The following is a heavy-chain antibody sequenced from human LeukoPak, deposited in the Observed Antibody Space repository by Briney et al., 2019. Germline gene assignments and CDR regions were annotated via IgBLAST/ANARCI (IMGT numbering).Heavy chain of an antibody. D-gene: IGHD5/OR15-5a*01. CDR1: GFTFSSYW. CDR2: IKQDGSEK. CDR3: ATYNSVNAREFQY. V-gene: IGHV3-7*01. J-gene: IGHJ1*01. Sequence: HPGGSLRLSCAASGFTFSSYWMGWVRQAPGKGLEWVANIKQDGSEKYYVDSVKGRFTISRDNAKNSLYLQMNSLGGDDTAIYYCATYNSVNAREFQYWGQGTLVTVPS.